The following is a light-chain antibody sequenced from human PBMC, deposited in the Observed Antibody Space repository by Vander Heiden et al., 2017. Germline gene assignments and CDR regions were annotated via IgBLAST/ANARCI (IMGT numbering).Light chain of an antibody. CDR1: QSISSY. CDR3: QQSYSSPRT. J-gene: IGKJ1*01. V-gene: IGKV1-39*01. Sequence: IQMTQSPSSLSASVGDRVTITCRASQSISSYLNWYQQKPGKAPKLLIYAASSLHSGVPARFSGSGSGTEFTLTISSLQPEDFATYYCQQSYSSPRTFGQGTKVEIK. CDR2: AAS.